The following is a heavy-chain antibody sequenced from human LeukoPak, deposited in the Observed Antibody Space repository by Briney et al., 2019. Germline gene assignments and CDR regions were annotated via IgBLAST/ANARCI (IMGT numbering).Heavy chain of an antibody. J-gene: IGHJ4*02. CDR3: ARGTYDYVWGSYRPYFDY. Sequence: SVKVSCKASGGTFNSYAISWVRQAPGQGLEWMGGIIPIFGTANYAQKFQGRVTITADESTSTAYMELSSLRSEDTAVYYCARGTYDYVWGSYRPYFDYWGQGTLVTVSS. CDR2: IIPIFGTA. V-gene: IGHV1-69*01. CDR1: GGTFNSYA. D-gene: IGHD3-16*02.